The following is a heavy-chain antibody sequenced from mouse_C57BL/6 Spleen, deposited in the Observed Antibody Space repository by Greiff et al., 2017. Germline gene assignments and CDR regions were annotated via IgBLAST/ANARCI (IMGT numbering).Heavy chain of an antibody. D-gene: IGHD2-4*01. V-gene: IGHV1-52*01. CDR2: IDPSDSET. CDR3: ARFGYDCLDY. Sequence: QVQLQQPGAELVRPGSSVKLSCKASGYTFTSYWMHWVKQRPIQGLEWIGNIDPSDSETHYNQKFKDKATLTVDKSSSTAYMQLSILTSEDSAVYYCARFGYDCLDYWGQGTTLTVSS. CDR1: GYTFTSYW. J-gene: IGHJ2*01.